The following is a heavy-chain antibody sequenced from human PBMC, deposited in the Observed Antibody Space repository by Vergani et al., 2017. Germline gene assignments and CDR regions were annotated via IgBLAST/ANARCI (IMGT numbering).Heavy chain of an antibody. J-gene: IGHJ6*02. D-gene: IGHD6-13*01. V-gene: IGHV1-2*02. CDR1: GYTFSDYY. Sequence: QVQLIQSGAEVKKPGDSVRVSCKASGYTFSDYYLHWVRQAPGQGLEWMGWITPNSDDTKYAQNFQGRVTMTKDTSISTAYMQLSRLTSDDTAVYFCARGRSPYGSSPVLRMDVWGQGTTVSVSS. CDR2: ITPNSDDT. CDR3: ARGRSPYGSSPVLRMDV.